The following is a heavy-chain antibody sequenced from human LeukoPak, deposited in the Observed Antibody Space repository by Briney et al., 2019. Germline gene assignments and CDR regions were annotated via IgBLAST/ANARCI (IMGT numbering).Heavy chain of an antibody. D-gene: IGHD4-11*01. CDR2: IKQDGSEK. Sequence: PGGSLRLSCAASGFTFSSYWMSWVRQAPGKGLEWVANIKQDGSEKYFVDSVKGRFTISRDNAKNSLYLQMNSLRAEDTAVYYCAGSNSLDYYYGMDVWGQGTTVTVSS. CDR3: AGSNSLDYYYGMDV. V-gene: IGHV3-7*01. CDR1: GFTFSSYW. J-gene: IGHJ6*02.